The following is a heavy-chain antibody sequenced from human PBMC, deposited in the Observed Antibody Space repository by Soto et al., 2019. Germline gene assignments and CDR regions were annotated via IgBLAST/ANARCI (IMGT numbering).Heavy chain of an antibody. CDR1: GFTFSSYW. Sequence: GGSLRLSCAASGFTFSSYWMSWVRQAPGKGLEWVANIKQDGSEKYYVDSVKGRFTISRDNAKNSLYLQMNSLRAEDTAVYYCARRGYCSSTSCYGYYYYYMDVWGKGTTVTVSS. J-gene: IGHJ6*03. CDR3: ARRGYCSSTSCYGYYYYYMDV. D-gene: IGHD2-2*01. CDR2: IKQDGSEK. V-gene: IGHV3-7*01.